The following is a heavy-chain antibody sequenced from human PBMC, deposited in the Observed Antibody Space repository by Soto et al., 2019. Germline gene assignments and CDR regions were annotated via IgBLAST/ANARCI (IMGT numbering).Heavy chain of an antibody. D-gene: IGHD3-22*01. V-gene: IGHV1-69*01. CDR2: ITPIFGTP. CDR3: ARGWGEDSSDYFYAY. Sequence: QVQLVQSGAEVRKPGSSVKVSCKASGGTFSRLAISWVRQAPGQGLEWMGGITPIFGTPNHAQKFQGRLTITADEATSTVHMELSSLRSEDTAIYYCARGWGEDSSDYFYAYWGQGTLVIVSS. J-gene: IGHJ4*02. CDR1: GGTFSRLA.